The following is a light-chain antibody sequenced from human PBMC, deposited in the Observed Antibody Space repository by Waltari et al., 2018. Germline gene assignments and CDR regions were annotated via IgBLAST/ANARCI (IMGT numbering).Light chain of an antibody. J-gene: IGKJ5*01. V-gene: IGKV3-15*01. CDR1: HSVSSN. Sequence: EIVMTQSPATLSVSPGERATLSCRASHSVSSNLAWYQQKPGQAPRLLIHVTSTSATGIPARFSGSGSGTEFTLTISSLQSEDFAVYYCQQYINWPPITFGHGTRLEIK. CDR3: QQYINWPPIT. CDR2: VTS.